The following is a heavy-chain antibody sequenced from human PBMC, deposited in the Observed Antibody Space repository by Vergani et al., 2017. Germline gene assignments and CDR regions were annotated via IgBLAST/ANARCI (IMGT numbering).Heavy chain of an antibody. CDR3: ASGPYHEGVGELSVWFDP. CDR1: GGTFSSYT. V-gene: IGHV1-69*02. D-gene: IGHD3-10*01. Sequence: QVQLVQSGAEVKKPGSSVKVSCKASGGTFSSYTISWVRQAPGQGLEWMGRIIPILGIANYAQKFQGRVTITADKSTSTAYMELSSLRSEDTAVYYCASGPYHEGVGELSVWFDPWGQGTLVTVSS. J-gene: IGHJ5*02. CDR2: IIPILGIA.